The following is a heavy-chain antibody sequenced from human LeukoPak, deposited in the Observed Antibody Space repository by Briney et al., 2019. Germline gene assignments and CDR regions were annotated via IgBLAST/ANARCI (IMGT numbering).Heavy chain of an antibody. CDR2: VYPGDSAP. D-gene: IGHD3-10*01. V-gene: IGHV5-51*01. CDR1: GYNFPTYS. J-gene: IGHJ4*02. Sequence: PGESLKISCKGSGYNFPTYSIGWVRQMPGKGLEWMGIVYPGDSAPRYSPSFQGQVTISAGKSISTAFLQWNSLKASDTAMYYCARYWFGELGGVDNWGQGTLVTVSS. CDR3: ARYWFGELGGVDN.